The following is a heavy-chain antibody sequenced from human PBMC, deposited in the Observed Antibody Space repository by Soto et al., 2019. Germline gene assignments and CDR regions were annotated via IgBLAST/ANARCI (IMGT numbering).Heavy chain of an antibody. J-gene: IGHJ5*02. CDR1: GFIFSDSA. D-gene: IGHD4-17*01. CDR2: IRSKVHSYAT. CDR3: TRTDYGDYSQTGRFDP. Sequence: EVQLVESGGGLVQPGGSLKLSCAASGFIFSDSAMHWVRQASGKGLEWVGRIRSKVHSYATAYAASVEGRFTISRDDSYNAADLQMNSLKTEEAAVYYCTRTDYGDYSQTGRFDPWGQGTLVTVSS. V-gene: IGHV3-73*02.